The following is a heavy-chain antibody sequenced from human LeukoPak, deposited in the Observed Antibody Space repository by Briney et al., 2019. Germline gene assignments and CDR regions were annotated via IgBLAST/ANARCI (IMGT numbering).Heavy chain of an antibody. J-gene: IGHJ4*02. CDR3: ARLDSSGYYFPGVSDY. D-gene: IGHD3-22*01. V-gene: IGHV3-7*01. Sequence: GGSLRLSCEGSAFIFSGHWMNWVRQTPGKGLEWVASIKEDGSERQYVDSVKGRFSISRDNTKGSLFLQLDSLRAEDTAVYYCARLDSSGYYFPGVSDYWGQGTLVTVSS. CDR1: AFIFSGHW. CDR2: IKEDGSER.